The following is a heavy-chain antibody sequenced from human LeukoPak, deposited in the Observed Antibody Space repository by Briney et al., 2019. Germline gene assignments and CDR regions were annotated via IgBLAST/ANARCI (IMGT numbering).Heavy chain of an antibody. CDR2: IIGSGSEM. V-gene: IGHV3-21*06. CDR1: GFTFNSYS. J-gene: IGHJ3*01. Sequence: GGSLRLSCGVSGFTFNSYSMNWVRQAPGKGLEWVASIIGSGSEMFYADSLKGRFTISRDNSENSLYLQMNSLRVEDTAVYYCAKVQSDIVGAMFFAFDVWGQGTMVSVSS. CDR3: AKVQSDIVGAMFFAFDV. D-gene: IGHD1-26*01.